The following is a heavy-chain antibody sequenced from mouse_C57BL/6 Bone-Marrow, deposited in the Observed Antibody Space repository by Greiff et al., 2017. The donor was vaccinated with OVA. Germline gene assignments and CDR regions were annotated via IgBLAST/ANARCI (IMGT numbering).Heavy chain of an antibody. CDR1: GYTFTSYW. CDR2: IDPSDSEP. D-gene: IGHD1-1*01. Sequence: QVQLQQSGAELVRPGSSVKLSCKASGYTFTSYWMHLVKQRPIQGLEWIGNIDPSDSEPHYNQKFKDKATLTVDKSSSTAYMQLSSLTSEDSAVYYRARGALITTVVAGPHYAMDYWGQGTSVTVSS. CDR3: ARGALITTVVAGPHYAMDY. V-gene: IGHV1-52*01. J-gene: IGHJ4*01.